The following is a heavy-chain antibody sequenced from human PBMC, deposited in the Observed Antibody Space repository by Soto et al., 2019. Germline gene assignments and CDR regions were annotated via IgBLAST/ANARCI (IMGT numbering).Heavy chain of an antibody. CDR1: GYTFTSYY. CDR3: ARVGGYSYGGVDY. V-gene: IGHV1-46*01. D-gene: IGHD5-18*01. J-gene: IGHJ4*02. CDR2: INPSGGST. Sequence: QVQLVQSGAEVKKPGASVKVSCKASGYTFTSYYMHWVRQAPGQGLEWMGIINPSGGSTTYAQKFQGRVTMTRDTTTSIVYMELAGLGSEDTAVYYCARVGGYSYGGVDYWGQGTMVTVSS.